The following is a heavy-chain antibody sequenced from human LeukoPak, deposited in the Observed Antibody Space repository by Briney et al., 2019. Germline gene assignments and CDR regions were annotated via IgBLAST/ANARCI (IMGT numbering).Heavy chain of an antibody. J-gene: IGHJ4*02. Sequence: ASVKVSCKASGYTFTGYYMHWVRQAPGQGLEWMGWINPNSGGTNYAQKFQGRVTMTRDTSISTAYMELSRLRSDDTAVYYCARVGCGSTSCLPVDYWGQGTLVTVSS. CDR1: GYTFTGYY. CDR2: INPNSGGT. CDR3: ARVGCGSTSCLPVDY. V-gene: IGHV1-2*02. D-gene: IGHD2-2*01.